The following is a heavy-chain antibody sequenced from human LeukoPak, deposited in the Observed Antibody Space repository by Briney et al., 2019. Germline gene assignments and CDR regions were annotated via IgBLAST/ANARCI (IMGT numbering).Heavy chain of an antibody. CDR3: VRASIQSSLDF. D-gene: IGHD3-3*02. CDR2: ISSSSSTI. Sequence: GGSLRLSCAASGFTFSNNGMNWVRQAPGKGLEWVSYISSSSSTIYSADSVKGRFTISRDNAKNSLCLEMNSLRADDTAVYYCVRASIQSSLDFWGQGTLATVSS. CDR1: GFTFSNNG. J-gene: IGHJ4*02. V-gene: IGHV3-48*01.